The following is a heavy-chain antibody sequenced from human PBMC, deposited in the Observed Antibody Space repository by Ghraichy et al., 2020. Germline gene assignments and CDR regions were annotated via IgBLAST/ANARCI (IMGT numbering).Heavy chain of an antibody. CDR3: ARSPLLVVVPAGFDP. CDR2: INPNSGGT. V-gene: IGHV1-2*02. J-gene: IGHJ5*02. CDR1: GYTFTGYY. Sequence: ASVKVSCKASGYTFTGYYMHWVRQAPGQGLEWMGWINPNSGGTNYAQKFQGRVTMTRDTSISTAYMELSRLRSDDTAVYYCARSPLLVVVPAGFDPWGQGTLVTVSS. D-gene: IGHD2-2*01.